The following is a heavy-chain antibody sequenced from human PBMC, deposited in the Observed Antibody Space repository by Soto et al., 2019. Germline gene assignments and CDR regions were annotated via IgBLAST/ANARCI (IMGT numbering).Heavy chain of an antibody. Sequence: QVQLVESGGGVVQPGRSLRLSCAASGFTFSSYAMHWVCQAPGKGLEWVAVISYDGSNKYYADSVKGRFTISRDNSKNTLYLQMNSLRAEDTAVYYCARDSHDYSSSWYGIWGQGTLVTVSS. D-gene: IGHD6-13*01. V-gene: IGHV3-30-3*01. CDR2: ISYDGSNK. J-gene: IGHJ4*02. CDR3: ARDSHDYSSSWYGI. CDR1: GFTFSSYA.